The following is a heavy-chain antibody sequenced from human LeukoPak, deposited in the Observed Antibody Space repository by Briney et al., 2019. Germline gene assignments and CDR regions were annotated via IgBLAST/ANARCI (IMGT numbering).Heavy chain of an antibody. Sequence: PSETLSLTCTVSGGSISSSSYYWGWIRQPPGKGLEWIGSIYYSGNTYYNPSLKSRVTISVDTSKNQFSLKLSSVTAADTAVYYCARSYYYDSGYFDYWGQGTLVTVSS. CDR1: GGSISSSSYY. CDR2: IYYSGNT. V-gene: IGHV4-39*01. CDR3: ARSYYYDSGYFDY. J-gene: IGHJ4*02. D-gene: IGHD3-22*01.